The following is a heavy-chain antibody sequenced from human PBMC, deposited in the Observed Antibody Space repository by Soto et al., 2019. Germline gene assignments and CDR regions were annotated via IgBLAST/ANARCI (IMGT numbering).Heavy chain of an antibody. J-gene: IGHJ5*01. V-gene: IGHV3-11*01. CDR3: AKTTDGWF. Sequence: LRISSATSVFTLSDYYMSWIRHAPGKGLVWVSYISNIGSTIYYADTVKDRIIFSRDNPKNTMYLQMNSLRAEDTAVYFCAKTTDGWF. CDR2: ISNIGSTI. CDR1: VFTLSDYY.